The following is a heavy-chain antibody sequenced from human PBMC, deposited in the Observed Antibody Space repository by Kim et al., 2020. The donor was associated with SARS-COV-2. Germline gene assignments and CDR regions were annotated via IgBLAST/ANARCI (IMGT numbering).Heavy chain of an antibody. CDR3: ARCPIVGPAGGLGSLDN. CDR1: RGTFKSYA. V-gene: IGHV1-69*13. D-gene: IGHD1-26*01. CDR2: VIPPSSLG. Sequence: SVKVSCKASRGTFKSYAICWVRQASGQGLEWVGGVIPPSSLGNTAQKFQGRVTITADESTSTSYMDLSSLTFEDTAVYYCARCPIVGPAGGLGSLDNWGQGTLITVSS. J-gene: IGHJ4*02.